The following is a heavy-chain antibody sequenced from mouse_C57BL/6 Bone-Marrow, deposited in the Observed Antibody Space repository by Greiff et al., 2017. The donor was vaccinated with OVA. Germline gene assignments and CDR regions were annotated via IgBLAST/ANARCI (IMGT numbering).Heavy chain of an antibody. V-gene: IGHV14-4*01. Sequence: VQLQQSGAELVRPGASVKLSCTASGFNIKDDYMHWVKQRPEQGLEWIGWIDPENGDTESASEFQGKATITADTSSNTAYLQLSSLTSEDTAVYYCTIITTVFDYWGQGTTLTVSS. CDR2: IDPENGDT. D-gene: IGHD1-1*01. CDR1: GFNIKDDY. CDR3: TIITTVFDY. J-gene: IGHJ2*01.